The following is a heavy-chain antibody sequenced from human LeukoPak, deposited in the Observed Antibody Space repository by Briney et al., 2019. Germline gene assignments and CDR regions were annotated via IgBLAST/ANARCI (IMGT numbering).Heavy chain of an antibody. CDR1: GFTFSSYA. D-gene: IGHD2-15*01. CDR2: ISGSGGST. CDR3: AKWGYCSGGSCFSAYYFDY. V-gene: IGHV3-23*01. J-gene: IGHJ4*02. Sequence: PGGSLRLSCAASGFTFSSYAMSWVRQAPGKGLEWVSAISGSGGSTYYADSVKGRFTISRDNSKNTLYLQMNSLRAEDTAVYYCAKWGYCSGGSCFSAYYFDYWGQGTLVTVSS.